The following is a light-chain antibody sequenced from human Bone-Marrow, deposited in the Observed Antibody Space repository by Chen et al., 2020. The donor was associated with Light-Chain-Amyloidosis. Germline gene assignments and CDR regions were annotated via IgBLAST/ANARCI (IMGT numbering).Light chain of an antibody. Sequence: DHVMTQSHDDLAVSLGERANINCKSSQSIFYSSTNKNYLAWYQQKAGQPPILLISWSSPRQSGVPDRVRGSGSGTDCTLAISSLQAEDVAVYFCQQYFAPPLTFGGGTKVEIK. V-gene: IGKV4-1*01. CDR3: QQYFAPPLT. J-gene: IGKJ4*01. CDR2: WSS. CDR1: QSIFYSSTNKNY.